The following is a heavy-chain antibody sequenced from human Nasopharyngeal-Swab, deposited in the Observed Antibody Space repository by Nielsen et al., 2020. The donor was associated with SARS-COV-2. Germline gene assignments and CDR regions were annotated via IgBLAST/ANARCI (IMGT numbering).Heavy chain of an antibody. Sequence: ASVKVSCKASGYTFTSYGISWVRQAPGQRLEWMGWINAGNGNTKYSQKFQGRVTITRDTSASTAYMELSSLRSEDTAVYYCARCPAAVALNWFDPWGQGTLVTVSS. V-gene: IGHV1-3*01. CDR3: ARCPAAVALNWFDP. J-gene: IGHJ5*02. D-gene: IGHD6-13*01. CDR2: INAGNGNT. CDR1: GYTFTSYG.